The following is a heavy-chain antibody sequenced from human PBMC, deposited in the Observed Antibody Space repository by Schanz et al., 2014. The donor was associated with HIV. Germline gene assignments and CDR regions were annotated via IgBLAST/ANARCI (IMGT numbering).Heavy chain of an antibody. D-gene: IGHD3-22*01. V-gene: IGHV3-23*04. CDR1: GFSFSDYH. CDR3: AKPEYDSRGSSQSHFDY. J-gene: IGHJ4*02. CDR2: ISESGGRT. Sequence: VQLVESGGDLVKPGGSLRLSCTASGFSFSDYHMSWIRQAPGKGLAWVSSISESGGRTYYADSGNGRFTISRDSSKNTLYLQMTTLRIDDTAVYYCAKPEYDSRGSSQSHFDYWGQGTLVTVSS.